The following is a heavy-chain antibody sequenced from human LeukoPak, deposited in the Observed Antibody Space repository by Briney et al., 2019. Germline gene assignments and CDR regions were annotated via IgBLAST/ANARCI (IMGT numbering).Heavy chain of an antibody. CDR3: ARGVHYAILGGYQTASHLSDY. J-gene: IGHJ4*02. V-gene: IGHV1-2*02. CDR2: INPNSGGT. Sequence: GASVKVSCKASGYTFTGYYVHWVRQAPGQGLEWMGWINPNSGGTNYAQKFQGRVTMTRDTSISTAYMELSRLRSDDTAAYYCARGVHYAILGGYQTASHLSDYWGQGTLVTVSS. D-gene: IGHD3-9*01. CDR1: GYTFTGYY.